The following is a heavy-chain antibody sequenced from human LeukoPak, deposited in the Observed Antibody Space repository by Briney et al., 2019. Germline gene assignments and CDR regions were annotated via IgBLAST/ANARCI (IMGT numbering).Heavy chain of an antibody. CDR2: IGTAGDT. CDR1: GFTFSSYD. CDR3: ARAGHDSSGSFAFDI. Sequence: GGSLRLSCAASGFTFSSYDMHWVRHATGKGLEWVSAIGTAGDTYYPGSVKGRFTISRENAKNSLYLQMNSLRAGDTAVYYCARAGHDSSGSFAFDIWGQGTMVTVSS. D-gene: IGHD3-22*01. J-gene: IGHJ3*02. V-gene: IGHV3-13*01.